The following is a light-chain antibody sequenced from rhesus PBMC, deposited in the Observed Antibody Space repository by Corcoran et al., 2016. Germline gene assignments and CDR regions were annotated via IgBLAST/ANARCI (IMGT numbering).Light chain of an antibody. CDR1: QGISSY. V-gene: IGKV1-28*03. CDR3: PQHNSHPLT. Sequence: DIQMTQSPSSLSASVGDTVTITCRASQGISSYLNWFQQKPGNAPTLLIYAASSLESGVPSRFSGSGSGTYVTLPIRSLPPEDFAAYYCPQHNSHPLTFGGGTKVGLK. CDR2: AAS. J-gene: IGKJ4*01.